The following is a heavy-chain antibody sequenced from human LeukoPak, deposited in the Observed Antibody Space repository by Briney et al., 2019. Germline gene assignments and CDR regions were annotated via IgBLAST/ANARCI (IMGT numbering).Heavy chain of an antibody. CDR3: ARDVGQYTSGFEGAFDI. CDR1: GYTFTGYY. CDR2: INPNSGGT. J-gene: IGHJ3*02. V-gene: IGHV1-2*02. Sequence: RRASVKVSCKASGYTFTGYYMHWVRQAPGQGLEWMGWINPNSGGTNYAQKFQGRVTMTRDTSISTAYMELSRLRSDDTAVYYCARDVGQYTSGFEGAFDIWGQGTMVTVSS. D-gene: IGHD6-19*01.